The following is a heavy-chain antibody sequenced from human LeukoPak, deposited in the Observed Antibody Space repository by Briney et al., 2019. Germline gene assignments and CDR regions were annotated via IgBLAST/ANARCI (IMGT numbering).Heavy chain of an antibody. CDR1: GFTYDDYA. V-gene: IGHV3-9*03. D-gene: IGHD5-18*01. CDR3: AKDVDSYGLHYFDY. J-gene: IGHJ4*02. Sequence: GGSLRLSCAASGFTYDDYAMHWVRQAPGKGLEWVSGISWNSGSIGYADSVKGRFTISRDNAKNSLYLQMNSLRAEDMALYYCAKDVDSYGLHYFDYWGQGTLVTVSS. CDR2: ISWNSGSI.